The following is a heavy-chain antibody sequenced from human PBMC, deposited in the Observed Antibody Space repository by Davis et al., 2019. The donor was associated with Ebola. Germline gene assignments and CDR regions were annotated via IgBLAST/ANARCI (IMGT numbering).Heavy chain of an antibody. CDR1: GGSISSYY. V-gene: IGHV4-59*01. CDR2: IYYSGST. J-gene: IGHJ4*02. CDR3: ARGGSSWSNRYSFDY. D-gene: IGHD6-13*01. Sequence: PSETLSLTCTVSGGSISSYYWSWIRQPPGKGLEWIGYIYYSGSTNYNPSLKSRVTISVDTSKNQFSLKLSSVTAADTAVYYCARGGSSWSNRYSFDYWGQGTLVTVSS.